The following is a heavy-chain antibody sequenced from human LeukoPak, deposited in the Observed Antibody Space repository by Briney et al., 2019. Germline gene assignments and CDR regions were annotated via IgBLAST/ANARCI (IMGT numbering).Heavy chain of an antibody. V-gene: IGHV1-2*02. D-gene: IGHD3-10*01. J-gene: IGHJ3*02. CDR1: GYTFTGYY. CDR2: INPNSGGT. CDR3: ARGGAAALRNYHGSGSYSFDI. Sequence: PGASVKVSCKASGYTFTGYYMHWVRQAPGQGLEWMGWINPNSGGTNYAQKFQGRVTMTRDTSISTAYMELSRLRSDDTAVYYCARGGAAALRNYHGSGSYSFDIWGQGTMVTVSS.